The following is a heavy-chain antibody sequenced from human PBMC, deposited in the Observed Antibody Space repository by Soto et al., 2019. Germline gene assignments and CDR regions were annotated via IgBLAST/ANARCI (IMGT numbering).Heavy chain of an antibody. J-gene: IGHJ6*03. CDR1: GFTFSNAW. CDR3: TTGPSALNYYYYMAV. Sequence: GGSLRLSCAASGFTFSNAWMSWVRQAPGKGLEWVGRIKSKTDGGTTDYAAPVKGRFTISRDDSKNTLYLQMNSLKTEDTAVYYCTTGPSALNYYYYMAVWGKGTTVTVSS. CDR2: IKSKTDGGTT. V-gene: IGHV3-15*01.